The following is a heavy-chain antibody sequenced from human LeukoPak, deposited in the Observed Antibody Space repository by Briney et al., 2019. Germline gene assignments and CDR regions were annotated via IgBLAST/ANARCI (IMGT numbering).Heavy chain of an antibody. CDR1: GYTLTELS. CDR3: ATGFFSNYDILTGYP. Sequence: ASVKVSCKVSGYTLTELSMHWVRQAPGKGLEWMGGFDPEDGETIYAQKFQGRVTMTEDTSTDTAYMELSSLRSEDTAAYYCATGFFSNYDILTGYPWGQGTLVTVSS. V-gene: IGHV1-24*01. CDR2: FDPEDGET. J-gene: IGHJ5*02. D-gene: IGHD3-9*01.